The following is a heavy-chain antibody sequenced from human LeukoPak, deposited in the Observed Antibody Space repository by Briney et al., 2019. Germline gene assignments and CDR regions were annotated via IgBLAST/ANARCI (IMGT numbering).Heavy chain of an antibody. CDR1: GFTFSSYA. J-gene: IGHJ4*02. CDR2: ISSNGGST. CDR3: ARVSRGFWYYFDY. Sequence: GGSLRLSCAASGFTFSSYAMHWVRPAPGKGVEYVSAISSNGGSTYYANSVKGRFTISRDNSKNTLYLQMGSLRAEDMALYYCARVSRGFWYYFDYWGQGTLVTVSS. V-gene: IGHV3-64*01. D-gene: IGHD3-10*01.